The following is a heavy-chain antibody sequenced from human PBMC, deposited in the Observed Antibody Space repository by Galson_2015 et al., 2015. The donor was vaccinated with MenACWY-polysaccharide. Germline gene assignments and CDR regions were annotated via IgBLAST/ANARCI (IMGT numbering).Heavy chain of an antibody. Sequence: LRLSCAASGFTFSSYGMHWVRQAPGKGLEWVTYITYDGSDQNYARSVKCRFTISCDNSKSMLYLQMDSLRAEDTAVYHCAKREARNSGPFDLWGQGALVTVSS. CDR2: ITYDGSDQ. J-gene: IGHJ4*02. V-gene: IGHV3-30*18. CDR3: AKREARNSGPFDL. CDR1: GFTFSSYG. D-gene: IGHD6-19*01.